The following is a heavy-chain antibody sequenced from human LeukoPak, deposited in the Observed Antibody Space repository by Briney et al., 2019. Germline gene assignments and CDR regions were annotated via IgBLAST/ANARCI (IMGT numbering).Heavy chain of an antibody. D-gene: IGHD3-9*01. Sequence: PGGSLRLSCAASGFTFSNYAMSWVRQAPGKGLEWVSVVSGSGGSTYYADSVKGRFAISRDNSKNTLYLQMNSLRAEDTAVYYCAKGNDILTGYYHYWGQGTLVTVSP. CDR3: AKGNDILTGYYHY. CDR2: VSGSGGST. J-gene: IGHJ4*02. CDR1: GFTFSNYA. V-gene: IGHV3-23*01.